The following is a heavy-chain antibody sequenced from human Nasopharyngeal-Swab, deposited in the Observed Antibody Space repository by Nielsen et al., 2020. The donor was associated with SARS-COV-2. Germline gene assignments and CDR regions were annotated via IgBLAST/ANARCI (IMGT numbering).Heavy chain of an antibody. CDR2: IYYSGST. CDR1: GCSISSYY. Sequence: SNPLSPTFPASGCSISSYYCTWIRQPPGKGLEWIGYIYYSGSTNYNPSLKSRVTISVDTSKNQFSLKLSSVAAADTAVYYCARGVVRDNWFDPWGQGTLVTVSS. CDR3: ARGVVRDNWFDP. V-gene: IGHV4-59*13. D-gene: IGHD2-21*01. J-gene: IGHJ5*02.